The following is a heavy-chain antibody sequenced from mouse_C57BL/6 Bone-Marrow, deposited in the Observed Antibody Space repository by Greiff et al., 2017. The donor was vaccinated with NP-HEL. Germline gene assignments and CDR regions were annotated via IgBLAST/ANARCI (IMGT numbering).Heavy chain of an antibody. CDR3: ARLGYYGSSPWFAY. V-gene: IGHV1-78*01. Sequence: VHLVESDAELVKPGASVKISCKVSGYTFTDHTIHWMKQRPEQGLEWIGYIYPRDGSTKYNEKFKGKATLTADKSSSTAYMQLNSLTSEDSAVYFCARLGYYGSSPWFAYWGQGTLVTVSA. CDR2: IYPRDGST. CDR1: GYTFTDHT. D-gene: IGHD1-1*01. J-gene: IGHJ3*01.